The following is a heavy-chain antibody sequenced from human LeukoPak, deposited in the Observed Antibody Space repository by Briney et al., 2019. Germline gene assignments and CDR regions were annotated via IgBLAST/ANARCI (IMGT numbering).Heavy chain of an antibody. Sequence: GGSLRLSCVASGITFNNCSMNWVRQAPGNGLEWVANIKQDGSEKYYVDSVKGRFTISRDNAKNSVYLQMKSLRAEDTAVYYCARDVAAAHEAFDMWGQGTMVTVSS. D-gene: IGHD6-13*01. CDR1: GITFNNCS. CDR3: ARDVAAAHEAFDM. CDR2: IKQDGSEK. J-gene: IGHJ3*02. V-gene: IGHV3-7*01.